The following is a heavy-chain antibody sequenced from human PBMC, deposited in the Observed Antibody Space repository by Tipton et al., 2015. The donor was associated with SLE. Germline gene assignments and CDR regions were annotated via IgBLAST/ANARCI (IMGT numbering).Heavy chain of an antibody. Sequence: TLSLTCAVYGGSFGGYYWSWIRQPPGKGLEWIGEINHSGSTNYNPSLKSRVTISVDTSKNQFSLKLSSVTAADTAVYYCARDDFWSGYYNRGDYWGQGTLVTVSS. CDR1: GGSFGGYY. CDR3: ARDDFWSGYYNRGDY. J-gene: IGHJ4*02. D-gene: IGHD3-3*01. V-gene: IGHV4-34*01. CDR2: INHSGST.